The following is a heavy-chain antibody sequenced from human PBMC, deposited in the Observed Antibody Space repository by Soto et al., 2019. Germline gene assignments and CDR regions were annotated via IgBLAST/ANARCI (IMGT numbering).Heavy chain of an antibody. CDR1: GFTFSSYA. Sequence: EVQLLESGGGLVQPGGSLRLSCAASGFTFSSYAMNWVRQAPGKGLEWVSVISGSGSSTYYADSVKGRFTISRDNPKNTLYLQMNSLRAEDTAVYYCASRSSGWYFDYWGQGTLVTVSS. D-gene: IGHD6-19*01. V-gene: IGHV3-23*01. CDR3: ASRSSGWYFDY. CDR2: ISGSGSST. J-gene: IGHJ4*02.